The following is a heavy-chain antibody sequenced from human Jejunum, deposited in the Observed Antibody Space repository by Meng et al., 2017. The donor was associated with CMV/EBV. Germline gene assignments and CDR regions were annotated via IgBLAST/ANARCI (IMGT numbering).Heavy chain of an antibody. Sequence: SGGSVSGGGFYWTWIRQHPGKGLEWIGYIYYSGSTYYNPSLKSRVIISVDTSKNQFSLKLNSVTAADTAVYYCARVRNVSGGNVDYWGQGTLVTVSS. J-gene: IGHJ4*02. CDR3: ARVRNVSGGNVDY. CDR2: IYYSGST. CDR1: GGSVSGGGFY. D-gene: IGHD2-15*01. V-gene: IGHV4-31*02.